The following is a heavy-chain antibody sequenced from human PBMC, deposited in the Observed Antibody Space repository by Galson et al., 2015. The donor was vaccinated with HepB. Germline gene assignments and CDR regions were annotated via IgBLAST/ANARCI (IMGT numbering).Heavy chain of an antibody. CDR1: GFPFSSHW. CDR3: ARTPSGTDYYYYGMDV. V-gene: IGHV3-7*03. D-gene: IGHD1-26*01. Sequence: SLRLSCAASGFPFSSHWMSWVRQAPGKGLEWVGNIKEDGSERYYVDSLRGRFTISRDNAKNSLYLQMTSLRAEDTAVYYCARTPSGTDYYYYGMDVWGQGTTVTVSS. CDR2: IKEDGSER. J-gene: IGHJ6*02.